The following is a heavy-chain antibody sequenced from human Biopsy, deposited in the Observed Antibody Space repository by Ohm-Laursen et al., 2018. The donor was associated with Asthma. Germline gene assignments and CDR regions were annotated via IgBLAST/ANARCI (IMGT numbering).Heavy chain of an antibody. D-gene: IGHD1-26*01. CDR2: ISWNSGSI. CDR3: AKGEWELLEANFDY. J-gene: IGHJ4*02. V-gene: IGHV3-9*01. Sequence: SLRLSCAASGFTFDDYAMHWVRQAPGKGLEWVSGISWNSGSIGYADSVKGRFTISRDNAENSLYLQMNSLRAEDKALYYCAKGEWELLEANFDYWGQGTLVTVSS. CDR1: GFTFDDYA.